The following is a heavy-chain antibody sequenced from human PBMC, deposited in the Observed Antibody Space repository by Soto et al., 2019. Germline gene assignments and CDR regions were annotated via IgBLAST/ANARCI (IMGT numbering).Heavy chain of an antibody. D-gene: IGHD2-2*01. J-gene: IGHJ5*02. CDR1: GDTFGSYG. V-gene: IGHV1-18*01. CDR2: ISAYNGNT. CDR3: ARDQGSVVVPAAISRWGPRGFDP. Sequence: GASVKVSCKASGDTFGSYGIRWVRQAPGQGLEWMGWISAYNGNTNYAQKFQGRVTVTTDTSATTAYMELRSLRSDDTAVYYCARDQGSVVVPAAISRWGPRGFDPWGQGTLVTVSS.